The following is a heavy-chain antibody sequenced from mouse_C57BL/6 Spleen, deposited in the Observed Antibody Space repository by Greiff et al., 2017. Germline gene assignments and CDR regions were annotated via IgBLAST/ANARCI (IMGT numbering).Heavy chain of an antibody. Sequence: EVHLVESGGGLVQPGGSLKLSCAASGFTFSDYYMYWVRQTPEKRLEWVAYISNGGGSTYYPDTVKGRFTISRDNAKNTLYLQMSRLKSEDTAMYYCARPITTVRGAMDYWGQGTSVTVSS. V-gene: IGHV5-12*01. J-gene: IGHJ4*01. D-gene: IGHD1-1*01. CDR1: GFTFSDYY. CDR2: ISNGGGST. CDR3: ARPITTVRGAMDY.